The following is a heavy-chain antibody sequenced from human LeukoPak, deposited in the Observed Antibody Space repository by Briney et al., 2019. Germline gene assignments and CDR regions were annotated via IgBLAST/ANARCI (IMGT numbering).Heavy chain of an antibody. CDR2: TYAGGST. CDR3: ARGGDAYNPFDY. D-gene: IGHD5-24*01. CDR1: GVSVSGYH. J-gene: IGHJ4*01. Sequence: GGSLLLSCAASGVSVSGYHMSWVRPAPGKGLEWVSVTYAGGSTYYADSVKGRFTISRDNSKNTVYLQMNSLRPEDTAVYFCARGGDAYNPFDYWGQEPWSPSPQ. V-gene: IGHV3-66*02.